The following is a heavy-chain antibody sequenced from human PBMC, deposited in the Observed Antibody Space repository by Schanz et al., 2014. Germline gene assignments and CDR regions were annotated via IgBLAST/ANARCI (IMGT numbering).Heavy chain of an antibody. CDR1: GFTFSSDW. D-gene: IGHD3-10*01. CDR3: AKDGPGGSGSYSADGGMDV. J-gene: IGHJ6*02. Sequence: EVQLLESGGGLVQPGGSLRLSCAASGFTFSSDWMSWVRQAPGKGLEWVSAISGGGGTTYYTDSVKGRFTISRDNAKSTLYLQMNSLRAEDTAVYYCAKDGPGGSGSYSADGGMDVWGQGTTVTVSS. V-gene: IGHV3-23*01. CDR2: ISGGGGTT.